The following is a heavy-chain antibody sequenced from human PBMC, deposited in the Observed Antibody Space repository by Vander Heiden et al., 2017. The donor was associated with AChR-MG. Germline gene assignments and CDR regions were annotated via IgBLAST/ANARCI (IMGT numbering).Heavy chain of an antibody. Sequence: QVQLVESGGGVVQPGRSLRLSCAASGFTFSSFGMHWVRQAPGKGLEWVAVISYDGGDKYYADSVQGRFTISRDNSKNTLYLQMNSLRAEDTAVYYCTKVTPRRSSSSEGPSDFWGQGTLLTVSS. V-gene: IGHV3-30*18. CDR2: ISYDGGDK. J-gene: IGHJ4*02. CDR3: TKVTPRRSSSSEGPSDF. CDR1: GFTFSSFG. D-gene: IGHD6-6*01.